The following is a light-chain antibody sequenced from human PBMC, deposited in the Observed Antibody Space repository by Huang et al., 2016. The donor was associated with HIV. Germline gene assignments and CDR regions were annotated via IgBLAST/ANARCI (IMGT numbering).Light chain of an antibody. CDR1: QSVFYNSNNKNY. J-gene: IGKJ2*01. V-gene: IGKV4-1*01. Sequence: DIVMTQSPDSLSVSLGERATINCKSSQSVFYNSNNKNYLAWDQQKPGQPPRLLIFWASTRESGVPDRFTGGGSGTDFTLTIRSLQAEDVAVYYCQQYFNSPRTFGQGTKLEI. CDR2: WAS. CDR3: QQYFNSPRT.